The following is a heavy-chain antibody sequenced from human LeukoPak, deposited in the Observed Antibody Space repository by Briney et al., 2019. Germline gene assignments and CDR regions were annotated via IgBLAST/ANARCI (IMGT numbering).Heavy chain of an antibody. CDR2: ISSSGSTI. Sequence: GGSLRLSCAATGFTLSSYSMHWVRQAPGKGLEWVSYISSSGSTIYYADSVKGRFTISRDNAKNSLYLQMNSLRAEDTAVYYCAELGITMIGGVWGKGTTVTISS. V-gene: IGHV3-48*04. D-gene: IGHD3-10*02. CDR1: GFTLSSYS. CDR3: AELGITMIGGV. J-gene: IGHJ6*04.